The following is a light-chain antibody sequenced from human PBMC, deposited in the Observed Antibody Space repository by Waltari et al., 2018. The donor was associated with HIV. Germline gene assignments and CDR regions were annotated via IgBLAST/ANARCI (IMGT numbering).Light chain of an antibody. Sequence: QSVLTQPPSASATPGQRVTISCSGSSSNLGTNTVSWYQQVPGTSPKLLIYNNNQRPSGVPDRFSGSKSGTSASLAITGLQSEDEADYHCAAWDDSLNGQVVFGGGTKLTVL. CDR1: SSNLGTNT. CDR2: NNN. CDR3: AAWDDSLNGQVV. J-gene: IGLJ3*02. V-gene: IGLV1-44*01.